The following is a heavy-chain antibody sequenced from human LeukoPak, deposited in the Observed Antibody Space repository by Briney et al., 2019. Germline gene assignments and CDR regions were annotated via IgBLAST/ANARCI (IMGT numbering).Heavy chain of an antibody. V-gene: IGHV3-64*01. CDR1: GFTFSSYA. D-gene: IGHD5-24*01. J-gene: IGHJ4*02. Sequence: TGGSLRLSCAASGFTFSSYAMHWVRQAPGKGLEYVSSISSNGGSTYYANSVKGRFTISRDNSKNTLYLQMGSLRAEDMAVYYCARDLGWLQFYFDYWGQGTLVTVSS. CDR3: ARDLGWLQFYFDY. CDR2: ISSNGGST.